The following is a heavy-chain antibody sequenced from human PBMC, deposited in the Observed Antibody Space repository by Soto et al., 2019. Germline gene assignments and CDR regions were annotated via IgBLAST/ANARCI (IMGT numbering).Heavy chain of an antibody. CDR3: ARVEERGAVVTPFFDY. V-gene: IGHV3-30-3*01. CDR1: GFTFSSYA. Sequence: QVQLVESGGGVVQPGRSLRLSCAASGFTFSSYAMHWVRQAPGKGLEWVAVISYDGSNKYYEDSVKGRFTISRDNSKNTLYLQMNSLRAEDTAVYYCARVEERGAVVTPFFDYWGQGTLVTVSS. J-gene: IGHJ4*02. D-gene: IGHD2-21*02. CDR2: ISYDGSNK.